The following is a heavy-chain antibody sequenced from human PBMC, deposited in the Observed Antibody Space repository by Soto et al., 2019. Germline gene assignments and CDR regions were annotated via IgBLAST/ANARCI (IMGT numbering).Heavy chain of an antibody. V-gene: IGHV1-46*01. Sequence: ASVKVFCKASGYTFTSYYMHWVRQAPGQGLEWMGIINPSGGSTSYAQKFQGRVTMTRDTSTSTVYMELSSLRSEDTAVYYCAREGIAVAGGFDPWGQGTLVTVSS. J-gene: IGHJ5*02. CDR2: INPSGGST. D-gene: IGHD6-19*01. CDR1: GYTFTSYY. CDR3: AREGIAVAGGFDP.